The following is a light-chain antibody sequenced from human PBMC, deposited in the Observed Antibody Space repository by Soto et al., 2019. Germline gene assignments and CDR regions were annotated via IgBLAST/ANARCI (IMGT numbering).Light chain of an antibody. J-gene: IGKJ5*01. CDR3: QQSYSTPVT. Sequence: IHMTQSASSLSASVGNRVTITCRAIQSISSYLNWYQKKQGKAPKLLIYAASTLHSGVPSRFSGSGYGTDFNLIISSLQTEDFATFYCQQSYSTPVTFGQGTRLEIK. CDR2: AAS. V-gene: IGKV1-39*01. CDR1: QSISSY.